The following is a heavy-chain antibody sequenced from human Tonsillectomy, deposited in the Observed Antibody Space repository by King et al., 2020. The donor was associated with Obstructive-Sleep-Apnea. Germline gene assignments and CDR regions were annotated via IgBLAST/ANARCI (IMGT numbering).Heavy chain of an antibody. Sequence: EQLVQSGGGLVQPGGSLRLSCAASGFTFSSYSMNWVRQAPGKGLEWVSYISSSSTTIYYADSVKGRFTISRDNAKNSLYLQMNSLRAEDTAVYYCARSSAPITYYYDSSGYYHDYWGQGTLVTVSS. D-gene: IGHD3-22*01. CDR3: ARSSAPITYYYDSSGYYHDY. CDR1: GFTFSSYS. J-gene: IGHJ4*02. V-gene: IGHV3-48*04. CDR2: ISSSSTTI.